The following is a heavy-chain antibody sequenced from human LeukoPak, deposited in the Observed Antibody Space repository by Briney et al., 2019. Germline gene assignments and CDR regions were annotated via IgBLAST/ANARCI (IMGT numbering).Heavy chain of an antibody. CDR3: ARGFPGYSGYGGYFDY. Sequence: GGSLRLSCAASGFTVSSNYMSWVRQAPGKGLEWVSVIYSGGGTYYAGSVKGRFTISRDNSKNTLYLQMNSLRAEDTAVYYCARGFPGYSGYGGYFDYWGQGTLVTVSS. J-gene: IGHJ4*02. CDR2: IYSGGGT. D-gene: IGHD5-12*01. V-gene: IGHV3-53*01. CDR1: GFTVSSNY.